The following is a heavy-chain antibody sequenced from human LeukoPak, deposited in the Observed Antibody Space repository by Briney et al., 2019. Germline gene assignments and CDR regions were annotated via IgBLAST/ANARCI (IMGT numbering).Heavy chain of an antibody. Sequence: GGSLRLSCAASGFTFSGSAMHRVRQASGKGREWVGRIRSKANSYATAYAASVKGRCTISREDSKNTAYLQMNSLKTEDTAVYYCTRHGGNYVFYYYYMDVWGKGTTVTVSS. CDR1: GFTFSGSA. CDR2: IRSKANSYAT. CDR3: TRHGGNYVFYYYYMDV. D-gene: IGHD4-11*01. J-gene: IGHJ6*03. V-gene: IGHV3-73*01.